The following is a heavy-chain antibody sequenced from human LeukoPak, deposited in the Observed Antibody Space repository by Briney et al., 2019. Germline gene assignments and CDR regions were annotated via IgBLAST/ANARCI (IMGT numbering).Heavy chain of an antibody. V-gene: IGHV3-48*02. CDR3: AREATPDY. CDR2: ITSSSSTI. Sequence: GGSLRLSCAASGFTFRSYSMNGVRQPRGKGLQGVSYITSSSSTIYYADSVKGRFTISRDNTKNSLYLQMDSLRDEDTGVYYSAREATPDYWGQGTLVTVSS. J-gene: IGHJ4*02. CDR1: GFTFRSYS.